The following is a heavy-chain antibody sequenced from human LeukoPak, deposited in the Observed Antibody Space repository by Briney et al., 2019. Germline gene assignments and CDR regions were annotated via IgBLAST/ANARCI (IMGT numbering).Heavy chain of an antibody. Sequence: GASVKVSCKASGGTFSSYTISWVRQAPGQGLEWMGRIIPILGIANYAQKFQGRVTITADKSTSTAYMELSSLRSEDTAVYYCASFSYDSSGYWNPGFDYWGQGTLVTVSS. D-gene: IGHD3-22*01. CDR1: GGTFSSYT. V-gene: IGHV1-69*02. J-gene: IGHJ4*02. CDR2: IIPILGIA. CDR3: ASFSYDSSGYWNPGFDY.